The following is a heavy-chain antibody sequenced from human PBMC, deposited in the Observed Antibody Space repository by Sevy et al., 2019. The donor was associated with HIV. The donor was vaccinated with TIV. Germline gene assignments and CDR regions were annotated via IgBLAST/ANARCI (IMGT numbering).Heavy chain of an antibody. CDR1: GYTFTSYG. V-gene: IGHV1-18*01. CDR3: ARGELWVQNYDGSGSYFSKGFDY. J-gene: IGHJ4*02. D-gene: IGHD3-10*01. CDR2: ISAYNGNT. Sequence: ASVKVSCKASGYTFTSYGISWVRQAPGQGLEWMGWISAYNGNTNYAQKLQGRVTMTTDTSTSTAYMELRSLRSDDTAGYYCARGELWVQNYDGSGSYFSKGFDYWGQGTLVTVSS.